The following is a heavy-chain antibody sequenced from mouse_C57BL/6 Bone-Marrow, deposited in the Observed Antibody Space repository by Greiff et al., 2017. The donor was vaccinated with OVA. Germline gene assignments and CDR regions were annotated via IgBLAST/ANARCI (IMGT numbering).Heavy chain of an antibody. CDR1: GYSFTGYY. D-gene: IGHD3-2*02. V-gene: IGHV1-43*01. CDR3: ARSRLRFWFAY. CDR2: INPSTGGT. Sequence: VQLQQSGPELVKPGASVKISCKASGYSFTGYYMHWVKQSSEKSLEWIGEINPSTGGTSYNQKFKGKATLTVDKSSSTAYMQLKSLTSEDSAGYYCARSRLRFWFAYWGQGTLVTVSA. J-gene: IGHJ3*01.